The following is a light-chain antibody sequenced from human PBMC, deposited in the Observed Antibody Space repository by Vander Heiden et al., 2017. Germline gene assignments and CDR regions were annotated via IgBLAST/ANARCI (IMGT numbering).Light chain of an antibody. CDR3: GTWDSSLTGV. CDR1: SSDIGDNT. V-gene: IGLV1-51*01. Sequence: QSALTQPPSVSAAPGQKVSISCSGSSSDIGDNTLSWYQQLPGTAPKLLIYENNKRPSGIPDRFSGSKSGTSATLVITGLQTGDEADYYCGTWDSSLTGVFGTGTKVTVL. J-gene: IGLJ1*01. CDR2: ENN.